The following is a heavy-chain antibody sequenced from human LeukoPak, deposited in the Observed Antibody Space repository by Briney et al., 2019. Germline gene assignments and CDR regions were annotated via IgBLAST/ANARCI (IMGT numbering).Heavy chain of an antibody. J-gene: IGHJ4*02. Sequence: ASVKVSCKSFGFTFTDHYIHWVRQAPGRGLEWMGYIGPHSTFTSSPQEFQGRVTMTRNTSMTTAYMELTRLTSDDTAVYYCVREGEGPLSKDFDYWGQGTLVTVSS. CDR3: VREGEGPLSKDFDY. CDR1: GFTFTDHY. D-gene: IGHD2/OR15-2a*01. V-gene: IGHV1-2*02. CDR2: IGPHSTFT.